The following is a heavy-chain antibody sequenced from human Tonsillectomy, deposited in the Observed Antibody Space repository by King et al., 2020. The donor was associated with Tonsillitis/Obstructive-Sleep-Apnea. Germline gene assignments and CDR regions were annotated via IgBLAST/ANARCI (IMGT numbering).Heavy chain of an antibody. CDR3: AREGSNGWYDY. Sequence: VQLQQWGAGLLKPSETLSLTCAVYGGPFSGYYWSWIRQPPGKGLEWIGEIDHSGSTNYNPSLKSRVTISVDTSKNQFSLKLSSVTAADTAVYYCAREGSNGWYDYWGQGTQVTVSS. J-gene: IGHJ4*02. D-gene: IGHD6-19*01. CDR2: IDHSGST. V-gene: IGHV4-34*01. CDR1: GGPFSGYY.